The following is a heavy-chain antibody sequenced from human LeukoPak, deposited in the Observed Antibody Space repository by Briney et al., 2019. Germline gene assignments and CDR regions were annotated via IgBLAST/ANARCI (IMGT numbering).Heavy chain of an antibody. CDR3: ARAQWLVRLPDY. V-gene: IGHV1-18*01. CDR2: ISAYNGNT. J-gene: IGHJ4*02. CDR1: GYTFTSYG. Sequence: ASVKVSCKASGYTFTSYGISWVQQAPGQGLEWMGWISAYNGNTNYAQKLQGRVTMTTDTSTSTAYMELRSLRSDDTAVYYCARAQWLVRLPDYWGQGTLVTVSS. D-gene: IGHD6-19*01.